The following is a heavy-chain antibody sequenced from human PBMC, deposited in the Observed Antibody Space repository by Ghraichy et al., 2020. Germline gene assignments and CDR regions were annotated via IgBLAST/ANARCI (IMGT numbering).Heavy chain of an antibody. CDR1: GYTFTSYY. CDR2: INPSGGST. V-gene: IGHV1-46*01. J-gene: IGHJ4*02. CDR3: ARDWSPTIAARPVFRFDY. D-gene: IGHD6-6*01. Sequence: ASVKVSCKASGYTFTSYYMHWVRQAPGQGLEWMGIINPSGGSTSYAQKFQGRVTMTRDTSTSTVYMELSSLRSEDTAVYYCARDWSPTIAARPVFRFDYWGQGTLVTVSS.